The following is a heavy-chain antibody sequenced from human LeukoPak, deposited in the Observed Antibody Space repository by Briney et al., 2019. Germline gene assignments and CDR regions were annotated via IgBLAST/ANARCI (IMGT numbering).Heavy chain of an antibody. V-gene: IGHV1-24*01. CDR1: GYTLTELS. J-gene: IGHJ4*02. CDR2: FDPEDGET. CDR3: ATDAPYCSGGSCYLLN. Sequence: ASVKVSCKVSGYTLTELSMHWVRQAPGKGLEWMGGFDPEDGETIYAQKFQGRVTMTEDTSTDTAYMELNSLRSEDTAVYYCATDAPYCSGGSCYLLNWGQGTLVTVSS. D-gene: IGHD2-15*01.